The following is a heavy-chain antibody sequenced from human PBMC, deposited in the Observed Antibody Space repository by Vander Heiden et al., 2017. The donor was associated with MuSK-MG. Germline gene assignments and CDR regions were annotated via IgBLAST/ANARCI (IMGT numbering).Heavy chain of an antibody. CDR2: ISSSSSTI. Sequence: EVQLVESGGGLVQPGGSLRLSCAASGFTFSSYSMNWVRQAPGKGLEWVSYISSSSSTIYYADSVKGRFTISRDNAKNSLYLQMNSLRAEDTAVYYCARVDSSGSKEFDYWGQGTLVTVSS. D-gene: IGHD3-22*01. CDR1: GFTFSSYS. V-gene: IGHV3-48*01. J-gene: IGHJ4*02. CDR3: ARVDSSGSKEFDY.